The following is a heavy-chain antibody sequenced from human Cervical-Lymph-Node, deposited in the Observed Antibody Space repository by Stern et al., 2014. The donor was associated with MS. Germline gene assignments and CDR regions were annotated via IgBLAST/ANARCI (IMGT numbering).Heavy chain of an antibody. D-gene: IGHD4/OR15-4a*01. CDR3: ARYSRHHDGAFYFDS. J-gene: IGHJ4*02. V-gene: IGHV1-69*01. CDR1: GGAFSSYA. Sequence: VKLVQSGAEVKKPGSSVKVTCNASGGAFSSYAINWVRQAPGKGPEWMGGILHIFGAAYYAQNLQGRATLTADAYTATAYKGASSLRSEDSAVYYCARYSRHHDGAFYFDSWGQGTLVTVSS. CDR2: ILHIFGAA.